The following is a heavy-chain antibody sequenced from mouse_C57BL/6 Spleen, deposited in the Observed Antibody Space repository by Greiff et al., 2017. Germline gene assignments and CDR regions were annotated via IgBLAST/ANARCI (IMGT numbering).Heavy chain of an antibody. CDR1: GYTFTSYW. CDR3: AKGGDAMDY. CDR2: IDPSDSYT. V-gene: IGHV1-50*01. Sequence: VQLHQPGAELVKPGASVKLSCKASGYTFTSYWMQWVKQRPGQGLEWIGEIDPSDSYTNYNQKFKGKATLTVDTSSSTAYMQLSSLTSEDSAVYYCAKGGDAMDYWGQGTSVTVSS. J-gene: IGHJ4*01.